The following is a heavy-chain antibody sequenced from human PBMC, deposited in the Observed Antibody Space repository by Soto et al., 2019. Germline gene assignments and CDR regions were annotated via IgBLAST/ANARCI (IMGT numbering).Heavy chain of an antibody. CDR2: INPNTGAT. V-gene: IGHV1-2*02. Sequence: QVQLVQSGAEVKKPGASVTVSCKASGYTFTDYYIHWVRQAPGQGLEWMGWINPNTGATNYAQNFQVRVTMTRDTSITTASMEMTRLRSDDTAMYYCARDSARGSSSDYWGQGTLVTVSS. J-gene: IGHJ4*02. CDR3: ARDSARGSSSDY. CDR1: GYTFTDYY. D-gene: IGHD6-6*01.